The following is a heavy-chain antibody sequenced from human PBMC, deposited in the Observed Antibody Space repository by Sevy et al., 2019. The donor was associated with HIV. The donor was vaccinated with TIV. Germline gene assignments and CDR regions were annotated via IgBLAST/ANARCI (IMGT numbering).Heavy chain of an antibody. D-gene: IGHD3-22*01. CDR2: IWHDGSNK. V-gene: IGHV3-33*06. Sequence: GGSLRLSCAASGFSFSSYGMHWVRQAPGKGLEWVAVIWHDGSNKYYADSVKGRFNNSRDNSKNTLYLQLNTLTDEDTAMYYCAKGPEYDSIGVDYWGQGTLVTVS. J-gene: IGHJ4*02. CDR3: AKGPEYDSIGVDY. CDR1: GFSFSSYG.